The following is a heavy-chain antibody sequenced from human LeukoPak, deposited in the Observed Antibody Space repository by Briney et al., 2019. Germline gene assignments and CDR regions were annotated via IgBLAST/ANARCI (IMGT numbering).Heavy chain of an antibody. CDR3: ARVKDRISMVRGVLSPQNYYYYYMDV. CDR2: INPNSGGT. V-gene: IGHV1-2*02. J-gene: IGHJ6*03. Sequence: ASVKVSCKASGCTFTDYYMHWVRQAPGQGLEWMGWINPNSGGTNYAQKFQGRVTMTRDTSISTAYMELSRLRSDDTAVYYCARVKDRISMVRGVLSPQNYYYYYMDVWGKGTTVTVSS. CDR1: GCTFTDYY. D-gene: IGHD3-10*01.